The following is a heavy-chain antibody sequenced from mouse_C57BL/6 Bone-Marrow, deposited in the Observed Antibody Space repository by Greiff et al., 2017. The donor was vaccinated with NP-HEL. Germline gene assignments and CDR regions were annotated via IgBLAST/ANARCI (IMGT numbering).Heavy chain of an antibody. V-gene: IGHV1-54*01. CDR1: GYAFTNYL. D-gene: IGHD2-4*01. CDR3: ARGGIYYDYAGFAY. CDR2: INPGSGGT. J-gene: IGHJ3*01. Sequence: VQRVESGAELVRPGTSVKVSCKASGYAFTNYLIEWVKQRPGQGLEWIGVINPGSGGTNYNEKFKGKATLTADKSSSTAYMQLSSLTSGDSAVYFCARGGIYYDYAGFAYWGQGTLVTVSA.